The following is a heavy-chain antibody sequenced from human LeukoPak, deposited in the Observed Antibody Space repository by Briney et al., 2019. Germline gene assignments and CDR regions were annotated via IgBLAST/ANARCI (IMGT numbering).Heavy chain of an antibody. CDR1: GYTFTSYG. J-gene: IGHJ4*02. V-gene: IGHV1-18*01. Sequence: GASVKVSCKASGYTFTSYGISWVRQAPGQGLEWMGWISGYNGGTNYTQKFQGRVTMTTDTSTSTGYMELRSLRSDDTAVYYCVRDLGSGWPDYWGQGTRVTVSS. CDR2: ISGYNGGT. CDR3: VRDLGSGWPDY. D-gene: IGHD6-19*01.